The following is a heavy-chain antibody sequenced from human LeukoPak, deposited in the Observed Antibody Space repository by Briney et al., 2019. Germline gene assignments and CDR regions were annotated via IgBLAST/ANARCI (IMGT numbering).Heavy chain of an antibody. CDR3: ARLGGYCSSTSCYIDF. CDR1: GYSFFSYW. V-gene: IGHV5-51*01. CDR2: IYPGDSDT. J-gene: IGHJ4*02. Sequence: GESLKISCKGSGYSFFSYWIAWVRQMPGKGLEWMGIIYPGDSDTTYSPSFQGQVTIPADRSISTAYLQWSSLKASDTAMYYCARLGGYCSSTSCYIDFWGQGTLVTVSS. D-gene: IGHD2-2*02.